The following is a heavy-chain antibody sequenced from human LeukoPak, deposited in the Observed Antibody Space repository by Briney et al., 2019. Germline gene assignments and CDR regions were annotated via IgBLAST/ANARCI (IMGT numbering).Heavy chain of an antibody. CDR2: MKPNSGNT. CDR3: ARPGAAAGFAY. CDR1: GYSFSSYD. J-gene: IGHJ4*02. Sequence: ASVKVSCKASGYSFSSYDINWVRQAPGQGLEWMGLMKPNSGNTDSAQTFQGRITMTTNTSIETAYMELSSLRSEDTAVYYCARPGAAAGFAYWGQGTLVTVSS. V-gene: IGHV1-8*01. D-gene: IGHD6-13*01.